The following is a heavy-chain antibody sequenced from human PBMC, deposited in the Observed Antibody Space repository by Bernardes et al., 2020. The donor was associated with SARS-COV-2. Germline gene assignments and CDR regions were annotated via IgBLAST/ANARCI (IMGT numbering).Heavy chain of an antibody. J-gene: IGHJ2*01. CDR2: INTDGSRT. Sequence: GGSLRLSCAASGFTFTKYWMHWVHQAPGKGLVWVSRINTDGSRTDYADSVKGRLTISRDNAKNTLYLQMNSLRVEDTAVYYCARDLTPAYFDLWGRGTLVTVSS. V-gene: IGHV3-74*01. D-gene: IGHD2-15*01. CDR3: ARDLTPAYFDL. CDR1: GFTFTKYW.